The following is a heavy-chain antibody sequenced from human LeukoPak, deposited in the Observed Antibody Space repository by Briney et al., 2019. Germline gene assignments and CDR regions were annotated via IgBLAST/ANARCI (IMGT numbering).Heavy chain of an antibody. CDR3: ARASMAAADY. V-gene: IGHV3-30*04. Sequence: AESLRLSCAASGFTFSSYAMHWVRHAPGKGLEWVGVISYDGSNKYYANSVKGRFTISRDNSKNTLYLQMNSLRAEDTAVYHCARASMAAADYWGQGTLVTVSS. CDR1: GFTFSSYA. D-gene: IGHD2/OR15-2a*01. CDR2: ISYDGSNK. J-gene: IGHJ4*02.